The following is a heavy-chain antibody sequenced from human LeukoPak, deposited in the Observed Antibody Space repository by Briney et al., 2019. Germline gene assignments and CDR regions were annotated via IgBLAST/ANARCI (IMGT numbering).Heavy chain of an antibody. D-gene: IGHD3-3*01. Sequence: KTSETLSLTCTVSGGSISSGSHHWGWFRQSPGKGLEWIGSLYYSRTTHYNPSLNSRVTISVVTSKNQFSLQLNSVTAADTAVYYCARHDGRGGNTMGALDSWGQGSLVTVSS. J-gene: IGHJ4*02. V-gene: IGHV4-39*01. CDR3: ARHDGRGGNTMGALDS. CDR1: GGSISSGSHH. CDR2: LYYSRTT.